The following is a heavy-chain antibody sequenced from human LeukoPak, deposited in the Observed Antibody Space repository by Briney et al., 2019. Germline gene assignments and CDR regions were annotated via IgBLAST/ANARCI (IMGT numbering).Heavy chain of an antibody. J-gene: IGHJ4*02. V-gene: IGHV3-15*01. CDR2: IRSKTDGGTI. D-gene: IGHD3/OR15-3a*01. CDR3: TTWTDLYDY. Sequence: GGSLRLSCAASGFSSSNAWMSWVRQAPGMGLDWVGRIRSKTDGGTIDYAAPVKGRFVISRDDSRDTLYLQMNSLRIEDTAMYYCTTWTDLYDYWGQGTLVTVSP. CDR1: GFSSSNAW.